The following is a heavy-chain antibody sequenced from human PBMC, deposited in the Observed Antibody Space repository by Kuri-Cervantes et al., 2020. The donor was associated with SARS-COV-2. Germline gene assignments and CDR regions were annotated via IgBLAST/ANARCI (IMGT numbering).Heavy chain of an antibody. V-gene: IGHV2-70*11. J-gene: IGHJ4*02. D-gene: IGHD4-11*01. CDR3: VRIRAATVIADY. CDR1: GFSLTTTGVG. CDR2: IDWDDDK. Sequence: SGPTLVKPTQTLTLTCTFSGFSLTTTGVGVAWIRQPPGKALEWLARIDWDDDKYYKTSLNTRLSISKDTSKDQVVLTMTNMDPVDTATYYCVRIRAATVIADYWGQGTLVTVSS.